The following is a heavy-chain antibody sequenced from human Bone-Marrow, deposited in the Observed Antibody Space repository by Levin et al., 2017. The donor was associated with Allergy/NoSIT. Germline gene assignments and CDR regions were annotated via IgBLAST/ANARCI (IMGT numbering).Heavy chain of an antibody. CDR1: GGSVSSGNYY. J-gene: IGHJ3*01. Sequence: SETLSLTCTVSGGSVSSGNYYWTWIRQPPGTGLEWIGYIYNSERTNYNPSLKSRVTISVDTSKNQFSLELNSLTAADTDVYYCERYLSDGYDVWGQGTMVTVSS. CDR3: ERYLSDGYDV. V-gene: IGHV4-61*01. CDR2: IYNSERT.